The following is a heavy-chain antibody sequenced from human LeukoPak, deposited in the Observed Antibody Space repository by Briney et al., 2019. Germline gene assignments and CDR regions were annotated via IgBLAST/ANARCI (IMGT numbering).Heavy chain of an antibody. CDR2: ISGSGGST. D-gene: IGHD4-17*01. V-gene: IGHV3-23*01. J-gene: IGHJ6*03. CDR3: AKDSQPVTIGRLMNV. Sequence: PGGSLRLSCAASGFTFSSYAMSWVRQAPGKGLEWVSAISGSGGSTYYADSVKGRFTISRDNSKNTLYLQMNSMRAEDTAVYNCAKDSQPVTIGRLMNVWGKGTTGTVSS. CDR1: GFTFSSYA.